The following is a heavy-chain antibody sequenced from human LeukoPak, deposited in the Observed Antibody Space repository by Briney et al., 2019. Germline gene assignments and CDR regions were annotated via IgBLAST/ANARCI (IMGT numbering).Heavy chain of an antibody. D-gene: IGHD1-26*01. CDR1: GFTFSSYW. Sequence: GGSPRLSCAASGFTFSSYWIHWVRQAPGKGLLWVSRINSDGSSTSYADSVKGRFTISRDNAKNTLYLQMNSLRAEDTAVYYCARATGSYYSIGYWGQGTLVTVSS. J-gene: IGHJ4*02. CDR2: INSDGSST. CDR3: ARATGSYYSIGY. V-gene: IGHV3-74*01.